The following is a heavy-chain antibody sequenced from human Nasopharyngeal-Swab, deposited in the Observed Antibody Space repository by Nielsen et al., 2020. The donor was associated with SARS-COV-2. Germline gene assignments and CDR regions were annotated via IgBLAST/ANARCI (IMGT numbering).Heavy chain of an antibody. J-gene: IGHJ6*03. CDR1: GYSFTNYW. D-gene: IGHD2-2*02. V-gene: IGHV5-10-1*01. CDR2: IDPSDSYT. CDR3: ARLRSDTPYYNYYYMDV. Sequence: GESLKISCKGSGYSFTNYWITWVRQMPGKGLEWMGRIDPSDSYTNYSPSFQGHVTISADKSISTAYLQWSSLKASDTAMHYCARLRSDTPYYNYYYMDVWGKGTTVTVSS.